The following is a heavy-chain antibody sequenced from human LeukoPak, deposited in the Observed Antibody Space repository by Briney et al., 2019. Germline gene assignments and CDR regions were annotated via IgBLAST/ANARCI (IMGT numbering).Heavy chain of an antibody. CDR1: GYTITGYY. V-gene: IGHV1-8*02. CDR3: ARGSRRDGYNTLFDY. CDR2: MNPNSGNT. D-gene: IGHD5-24*01. J-gene: IGHJ4*02. Sequence: GASVTVSCKTSGYTITGYYIHWVRQAPGQGLEWMGWMNPNSGNTGNAQKFQGRVTMTSNTSINTAYMELTSLRSEDTAVYYCARGSRRDGYNTLFDYWGQGTLVTVSS.